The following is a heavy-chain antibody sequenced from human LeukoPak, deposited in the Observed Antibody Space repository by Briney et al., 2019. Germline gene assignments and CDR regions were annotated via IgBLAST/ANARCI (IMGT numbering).Heavy chain of an antibody. V-gene: IGHV3-30-3*01. Sequence: GGSLRLSWAAAGFTFSSYAMHWVRQAPGKGLEWVAVISYDGSNKYYADSVKGRFTISRDNSKNTRYLQMNSLRAEDTAVYYCARDRVRYYYYYGMDVWGQGTTVTVSS. D-gene: IGHD3-3*01. J-gene: IGHJ6*02. CDR3: ARDRVRYYYYYGMDV. CDR1: GFTFSSYA. CDR2: ISYDGSNK.